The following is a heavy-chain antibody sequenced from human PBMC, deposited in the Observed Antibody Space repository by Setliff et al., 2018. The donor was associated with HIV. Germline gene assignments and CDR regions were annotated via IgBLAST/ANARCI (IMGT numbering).Heavy chain of an antibody. Sequence: PGESLKISCKGSGYIFGLYWIAWVRQMPGKGLEWMGIIYPGDSEARYSPSFQGQVTISADKSISTAYLQWSSVKTSDTAVYYCARGPPSYDVLTGGLDSWGQGTLVTVSS. CDR3: ARGPPSYDVLTGGLDS. CDR2: IYPGDSEA. J-gene: IGHJ4*02. CDR1: GYIFGLYW. V-gene: IGHV5-51*01. D-gene: IGHD3-9*01.